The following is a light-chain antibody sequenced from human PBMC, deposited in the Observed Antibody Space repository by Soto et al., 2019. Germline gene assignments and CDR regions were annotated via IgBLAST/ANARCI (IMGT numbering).Light chain of an antibody. CDR2: EVS. J-gene: IGLJ2*01. CDR1: SSDVGSYNL. V-gene: IGLV2-8*01. Sequence: QSALTQPASVSGSPGQSITISCTGTSSDVGSYNLVSWYQQHPGKAPKFMIYEVSKRPSGVPDRFSGSKSGNTASLTVSGLQAEDEADYYCSSYAGSNNFVVFGGGTKLTVL. CDR3: SSYAGSNNFVV.